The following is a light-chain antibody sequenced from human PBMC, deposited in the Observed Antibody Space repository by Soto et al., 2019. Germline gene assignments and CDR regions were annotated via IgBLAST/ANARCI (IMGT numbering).Light chain of an antibody. CDR1: QTVRGY. J-gene: IGKJ2*01. CDR2: DAS. Sequence: DIVLTQSPATLSLSPGERATLSCRASQTVRGYLAWYQQKPGQAPRLLIYDASNRATGTSARFSGSGSGTDVTLTISSLESEDFAIYYCQQRSHWPGTFGQGTKREIK. V-gene: IGKV3-11*01. CDR3: QQRSHWPGT.